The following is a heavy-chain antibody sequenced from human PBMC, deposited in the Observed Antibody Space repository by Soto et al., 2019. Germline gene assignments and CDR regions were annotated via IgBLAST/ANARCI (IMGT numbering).Heavy chain of an antibody. Sequence: GASVKVSCKASGYTFTSYAMHWVRQAPGQRLEWMGWINAGNGNTKYSQKFQGRVTITRDTSASTAYMELSSLRSEDTAVYYCARETQWLNWFDPWGQGTLVTVSS. CDR1: GYTFTSYA. V-gene: IGHV1-3*01. D-gene: IGHD6-19*01. J-gene: IGHJ5*02. CDR3: ARETQWLNWFDP. CDR2: INAGNGNT.